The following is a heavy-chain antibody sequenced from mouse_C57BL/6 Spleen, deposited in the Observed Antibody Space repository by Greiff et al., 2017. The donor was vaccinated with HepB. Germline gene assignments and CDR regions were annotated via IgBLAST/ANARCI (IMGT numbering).Heavy chain of an antibody. CDR2: IDPSDSYT. D-gene: IGHD2-5*01. V-gene: IGHV1-50*01. CDR3: ARSSNYGANYFDY. J-gene: IGHJ2*01. CDR1: GYTFTSYW. Sequence: VKLQQPGAELVKPGASVKLSCKASGYTFTSYWMQWVKQRPGQGLEWIGEIDPSDSYTNYNQKFKGKATLTVDTSSSTAYMQLSSLTSEDSAVYYCARSSNYGANYFDYWGQGTTLTVSS.